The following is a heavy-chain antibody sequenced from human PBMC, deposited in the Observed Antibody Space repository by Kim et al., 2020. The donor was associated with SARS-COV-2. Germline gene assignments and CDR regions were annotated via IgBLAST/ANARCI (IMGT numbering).Heavy chain of an antibody. CDR3: AGEPSAEST. V-gene: IGHV3-7*03. Sequence: GGSLRLSCAASGFIIDSEWMSWVRQAPGKGPEWVANINRDGDEKNYVGSGKGRFSISRDRAKNSLYLQMNSLRDEDKAVYYWAGEPSAESTWGQGTLVTVSS. CDR2: INRDGDEK. CDR1: GFIIDSEW. J-gene: IGHJ5*02.